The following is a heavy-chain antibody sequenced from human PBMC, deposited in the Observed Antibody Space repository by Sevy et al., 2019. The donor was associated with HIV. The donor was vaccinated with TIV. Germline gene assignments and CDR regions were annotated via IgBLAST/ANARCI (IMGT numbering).Heavy chain of an antibody. CDR1: GYTFTDYF. CDR3: ASPGGYRYGSLLDN. J-gene: IGHJ4*02. V-gene: IGHV1-2*02. CDR2: INPNSGDT. Sequence: ASVKVSCKASGYTFTDYFMHWVRQAPGQGLEWMAWINPNSGDTKYAQKFQGRVTVTRDTSIRTAYKELSRLRVDDTAVYYCASPGGYRYGSLLDNWGQGTLVTVSS. D-gene: IGHD5-18*01.